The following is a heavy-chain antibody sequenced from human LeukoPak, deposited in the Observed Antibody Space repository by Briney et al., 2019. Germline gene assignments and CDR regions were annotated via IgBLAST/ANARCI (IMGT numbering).Heavy chain of an antibody. J-gene: IGHJ5*02. CDR2: ISSSSSYI. CDR3: ARDRSYYYGSGSKRWFGP. Sequence: PGGSLRLSCAASGFTFSSYSMNWVRQAPGKGLEWVSSISSSSSYIYYADSVKGRFTISRDNAKNSLYLQMSSLRAEDTAVYYCARDRSYYYGSGSKRWFGPWGQGTLVTVSS. V-gene: IGHV3-21*01. D-gene: IGHD3-10*01. CDR1: GFTFSSYS.